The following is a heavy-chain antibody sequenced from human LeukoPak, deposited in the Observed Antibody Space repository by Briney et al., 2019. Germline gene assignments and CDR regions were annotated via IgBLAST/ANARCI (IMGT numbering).Heavy chain of an antibody. CDR3: ARPRRRYFDL. Sequence: SETLPLTCTVSGGSISSSSYYWGWIRQPPGKGLEWIGSIYYSGSPYYNPSLKSRVTISVDTSKNQFSLKLSSVTAADTAVYYCARPRRRYFDLWGRGTLVTDSS. CDR1: GGSISSSSYY. CDR2: IYYSGSP. J-gene: IGHJ2*01. V-gene: IGHV4-39*01.